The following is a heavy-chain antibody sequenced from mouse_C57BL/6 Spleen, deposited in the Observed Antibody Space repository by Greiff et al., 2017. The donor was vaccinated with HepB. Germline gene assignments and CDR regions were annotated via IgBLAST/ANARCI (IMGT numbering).Heavy chain of an antibody. CDR3: ARGSSGYPGGLFDY. D-gene: IGHD3-2*02. CDR2: IYPGDGDT. V-gene: IGHV1-82*01. Sequence: VKLMESGPELVKPGASVKISCKASGYAFSSSWMNWVKQRPGKGLEWIGRIYPGDGDTNYNGKFKGKATLTADKSSSTAYMQLSSLTSEDSAVYFCARGSSGYPGGLFDYWGQGTTLTVSS. J-gene: IGHJ2*01. CDR1: GYAFSSSW.